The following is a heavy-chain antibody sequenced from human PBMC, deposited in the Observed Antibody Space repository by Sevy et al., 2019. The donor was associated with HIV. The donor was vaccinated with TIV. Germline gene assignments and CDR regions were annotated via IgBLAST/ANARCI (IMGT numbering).Heavy chain of an antibody. D-gene: IGHD2-15*01. V-gene: IGHV3-30*18. CDR3: AKDLQYCSGGSCYNWFDP. CDR1: GFTFSSYG. CDR2: ISYDGSNK. J-gene: IGHJ5*02. Sequence: EGSLRLSCAASGFTFSSYGMHWVHQAPGKGLEWVAVISYDGSNKYYADSVKGRFTISRDNSKNTLYLQMNSLRAEDTAVYYCAKDLQYCSGGSCYNWFDPWGQGTLVTVSS.